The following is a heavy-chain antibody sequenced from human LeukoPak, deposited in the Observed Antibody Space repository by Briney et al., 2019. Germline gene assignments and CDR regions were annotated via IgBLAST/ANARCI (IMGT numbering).Heavy chain of an antibody. Sequence: SETLSLTCAVYGGSFSGYYWSWIRQPPGKGLEWIGYIDHSGSTNYNPSLKSRVSISSDTSKNQFSLELSSVTAADTAVYYCARLKATVSIHAYFDSWGQGTLVTVSS. CDR2: IDHSGST. CDR3: ARLKATVSIHAYFDS. CDR1: GGSFSGYY. J-gene: IGHJ4*02. D-gene: IGHD4-17*01. V-gene: IGHV4-59*01.